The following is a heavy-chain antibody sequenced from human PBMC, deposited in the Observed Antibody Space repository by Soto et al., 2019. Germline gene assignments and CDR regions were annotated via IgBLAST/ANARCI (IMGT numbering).Heavy chain of an antibody. CDR1: GFTFSDYW. Sequence: EVHLVESGGGLVQPGGSLRLSCVASGFTFSDYWMHWVRQAPGKGLVWVSRIDNDGSRTNNADSVKGRFTISRDNARNALYLQMNSLRAEDAAVYYSARSTWKNYFDAWGQGTRVTVSS. J-gene: IGHJ4*02. V-gene: IGHV3-74*01. CDR2: IDNDGSRT. D-gene: IGHD1-1*01. CDR3: ARSTWKNYFDA.